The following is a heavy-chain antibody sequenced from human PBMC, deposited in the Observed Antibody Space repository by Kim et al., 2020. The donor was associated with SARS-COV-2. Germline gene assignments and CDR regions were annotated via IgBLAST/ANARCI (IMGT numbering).Heavy chain of an antibody. D-gene: IGHD6-13*01. CDR1: GGSISSYY. CDR3: ARAPRRSWISNYYYYYGMDV. V-gene: IGHV4-59*01. Sequence: SETLSLTCTVSGGSISSYYWSWIRQPPGKGLEWIGYIYYSGSTNYNPSLKSRVTISVDTSKNQFSLKLSSVTAADTAVYYCARAPRRSWISNYYYYYGMDVWRQGTTVTVSS. J-gene: IGHJ6*02. CDR2: IYYSGST.